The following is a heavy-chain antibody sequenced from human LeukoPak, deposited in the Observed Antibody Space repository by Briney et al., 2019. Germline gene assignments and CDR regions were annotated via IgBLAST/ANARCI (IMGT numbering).Heavy chain of an antibody. J-gene: IGHJ5*02. D-gene: IGHD2-2*01. CDR2: ISGSGGST. V-gene: IGHV3-23*01. CDR1: GFTFSSYA. CDR3: AKSGDCSSTSCYPHNWFDP. Sequence: GGSLRLSCAASGFTFSSYAMSWVRQAPGKGLEWVSAISGSGGSTYYADSVKGRFTTSRDNSKNTLYLQMNSLRAEDTAVYYCAKSGDCSSTSCYPHNWFDPWGQGTLVTVSS.